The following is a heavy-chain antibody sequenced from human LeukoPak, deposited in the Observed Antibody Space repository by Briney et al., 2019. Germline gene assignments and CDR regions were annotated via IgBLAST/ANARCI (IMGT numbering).Heavy chain of an antibody. CDR2: IWYDGSNK. Sequence: QAGGSLRLSCAASGFTFSTYGMHWVRQAPGKGLEWVAVIWYDGSNKYYADSVKGRFTISRDSSKHTLYLQIHSLRAEASAVYYCANWGGTYWGQGTLVTVSS. D-gene: IGHD7-27*01. CDR1: GFTFSTYG. V-gene: IGHV3-33*06. J-gene: IGHJ4*02. CDR3: ANWGGTY.